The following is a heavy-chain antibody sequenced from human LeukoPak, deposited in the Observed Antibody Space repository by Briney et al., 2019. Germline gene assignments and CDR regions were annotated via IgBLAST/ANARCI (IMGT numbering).Heavy chain of an antibody. CDR3: AREGLTVTRYYYYYYMDV. V-gene: IGHV4-39*02. CDR2: IYYSGST. J-gene: IGHJ6*03. Sequence: SETLSLTCTVSGGSISSSSYYWGWIRQPPGKGLEWIGSIYYSGSTYYNPSLKSRVTISVDTSKNQFSLKLSSVTAADTAVYYCAREGLTVTRYYYYYYMDVWGKGTTVTVSS. CDR1: GGSISSSSYY. D-gene: IGHD4-17*01.